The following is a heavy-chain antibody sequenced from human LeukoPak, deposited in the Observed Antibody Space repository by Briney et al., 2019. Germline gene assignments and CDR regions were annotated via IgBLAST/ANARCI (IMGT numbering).Heavy chain of an antibody. Sequence: GGSLRLSCTASGFSFSGHWMHWARQLPGKGLVWVSRISPTGSTTSYADSVKGRFTVSRDNAKNTLYLQVNNLRAEDTAVYYCARGPNSNWSGLDFWGQGTLPTVSS. D-gene: IGHD6-6*01. CDR1: GFSFSGHW. CDR2: ISPTGSTT. V-gene: IGHV3-74*01. CDR3: ARGPNSNWSGLDF. J-gene: IGHJ4*02.